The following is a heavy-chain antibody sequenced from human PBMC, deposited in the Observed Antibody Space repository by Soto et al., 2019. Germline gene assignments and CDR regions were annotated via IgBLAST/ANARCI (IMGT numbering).Heavy chain of an antibody. CDR3: ARDLGEGAAFDI. V-gene: IGHV4-31*03. Sequence: SETLSLTCTVSGGSISSGGYYWSWIRQHPGKGLEWIGYIYYSGSTYYNPPLKSRVTISVDTSKNQFSLKLSSVTAADTAVYYCARDLGEGAAFDIWGQGTMVTVSS. J-gene: IGHJ3*02. CDR1: GGSISSGGYY. CDR2: IYYSGST. D-gene: IGHD3-16*01.